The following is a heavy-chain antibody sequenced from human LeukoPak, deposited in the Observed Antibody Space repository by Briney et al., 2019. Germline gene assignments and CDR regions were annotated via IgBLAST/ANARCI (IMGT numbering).Heavy chain of an antibody. D-gene: IGHD1-26*01. J-gene: IGHJ4*02. CDR2: INPNSGGT. CDR1: GYTFTGYY. V-gene: IGHV1-2*02. Sequence: GASVKVSCKASGYTFTGYYMHWVRQAPGQGLEWMGWINPNSGGTNYAQKFQGRVTMTRDTSISTAYMELSRLRSDDTAVYYCAREGASGSYLLNYWGQGTLVTVSS. CDR3: AREGASGSYLLNY.